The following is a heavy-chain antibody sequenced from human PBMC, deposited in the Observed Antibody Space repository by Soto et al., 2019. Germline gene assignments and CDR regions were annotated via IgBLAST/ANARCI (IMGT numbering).Heavy chain of an antibody. CDR1: GLSLSTTGVG. D-gene: IGHD2-21*02. J-gene: IGHJ6*02. CDR2: IYWDDDK. Sequence: QITLKESGPTLVKPTQTLTLTCTFSGLSLSTTGVGVGWIRQPPGKALEWLALIYWDDDKRYSPSLKSRLTVTTDASNNQAVLTMTNMDPVDTATYYCVHSRCGGDCLQSYSSHSYYGLDVWGQGTTVTVSS. V-gene: IGHV2-5*02. CDR3: VHSRCGGDCLQSYSSHSYYGLDV.